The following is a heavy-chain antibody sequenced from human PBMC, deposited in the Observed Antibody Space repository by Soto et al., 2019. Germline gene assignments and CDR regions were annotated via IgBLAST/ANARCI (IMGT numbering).Heavy chain of an antibody. D-gene: IGHD2-15*01. CDR1: GGSVSSGSYY. CDR3: ARDRYCSGGSCSNYYYGMDV. CDR2: IYYSGST. V-gene: IGHV4-61*01. J-gene: IGHJ6*02. Sequence: SETLSLTCTVSGGSVSSGSYYWSWIRQPPGKGLEWIGYIYYSGSTNYNPSLKSRVTISVDTSKSQFSLKLSSVTAAATAVYYCARDRYCSGGSCSNYYYGMDVWGQGTTVTVS.